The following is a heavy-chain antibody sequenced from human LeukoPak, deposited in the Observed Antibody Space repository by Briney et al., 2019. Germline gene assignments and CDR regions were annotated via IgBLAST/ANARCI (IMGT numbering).Heavy chain of an antibody. V-gene: IGHV3-21*01. CDR3: ARDFSMVRGPRGAFDI. J-gene: IGHJ3*02. D-gene: IGHD3-10*01. CDR1: GFTFSSYS. CDR2: ISSSSSHI. Sequence: GGSLRLSCVASGFTFSSYSMNWVRQAPGKGLEWVSSISSSSSHIYYADSVKGRFTISRDNAKNSLYLQMNSLRAEDMAVYYCARDFSMVRGPRGAFDIWGQGTMVTVSS.